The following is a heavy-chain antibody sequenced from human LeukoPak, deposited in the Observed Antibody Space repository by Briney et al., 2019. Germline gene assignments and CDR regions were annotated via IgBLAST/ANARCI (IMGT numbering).Heavy chain of an antibody. D-gene: IGHD1-26*01. Sequence: SETLSLTCTVSGGSISSSSYYWGWIRQPPGKGLEWIGGIYYSGSTYYNPSLKSRVTISVDTSKNQFSLKLSSVTAADTAVYYCASTYSGSYYGAFDIWGQGTMVTVSS. J-gene: IGHJ3*02. CDR2: IYYSGST. CDR3: ASTYSGSYYGAFDI. V-gene: IGHV4-39*01. CDR1: GGSISSSSYY.